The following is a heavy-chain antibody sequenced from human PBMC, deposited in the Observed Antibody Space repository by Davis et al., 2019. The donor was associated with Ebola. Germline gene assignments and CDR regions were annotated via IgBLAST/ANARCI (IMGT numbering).Heavy chain of an antibody. CDR2: INAGNGNT. J-gene: IGHJ4*02. Sequence: AASVKVSCKASGYTFTSYAMHWVRQAPGQRLEWLGWINAGNGNTKYSQKFQGRVTITRDTSASTAYMELRSLRSDDTAVYYCARGIETDYDILTGYYHFHYWGQGTLVTVSS. CDR3: ARGIETDYDILTGYYHFHY. D-gene: IGHD3-9*01. CDR1: GYTFTSYA. V-gene: IGHV1-3*01.